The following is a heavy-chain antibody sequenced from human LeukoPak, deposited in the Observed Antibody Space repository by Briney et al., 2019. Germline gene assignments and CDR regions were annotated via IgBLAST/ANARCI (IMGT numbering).Heavy chain of an antibody. CDR3: ARDRDYYGSGSYFV. CDR2: ISYDGSNK. J-gene: IGHJ4*02. Sequence: GGSLRLSCAASGFTFSSYAMHWVRQAPGKGLEWVAVISYDGSNKYYADSVKGRFTISRDNSKNTLYLQMNSLRAEDTAVYYCARDRDYYGSGSYFVWGQGTLDTVSS. CDR1: GFTFSSYA. D-gene: IGHD3-10*01. V-gene: IGHV3-30-3*01.